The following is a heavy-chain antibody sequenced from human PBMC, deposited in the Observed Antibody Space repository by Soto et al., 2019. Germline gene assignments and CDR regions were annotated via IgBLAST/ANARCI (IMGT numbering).Heavy chain of an antibody. CDR1: GGSISSNF. D-gene: IGHD2-21*02. CDR3: ARLQRTVTAYYYYYDMDV. CDR2: FYYTGST. V-gene: IGHV4-59*01. Sequence: QVQLQESGPGLVKPSETLSLTCTVSGGSISSNFWSWIRQPPRKGLEWIGNFYYTGSTKYNASLKSRVTISVDTSKNQFSLKLSSVTAADTAVYYCARLQRTVTAYYYYYDMDVWGQGTTVTVSS. J-gene: IGHJ6*02.